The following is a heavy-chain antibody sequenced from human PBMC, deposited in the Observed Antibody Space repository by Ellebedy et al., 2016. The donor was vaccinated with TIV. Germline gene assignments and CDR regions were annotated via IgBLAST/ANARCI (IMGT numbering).Heavy chain of an antibody. CDR2: INHSGST. V-gene: IGHV4-34*01. CDR1: GGSFSGYY. CDR3: ARDGPMGGFGY. D-gene: IGHD3-16*01. J-gene: IGHJ4*02. Sequence: SETLSLXCAVYGGSFSGYYWSWIRQPPGKGLEWIGEINHSGSTNYNPSLKSRVTISVDTSKNQFSLKLSSVTAADTAVYYCARDGPMGGFGYWGQGTLVTVSS.